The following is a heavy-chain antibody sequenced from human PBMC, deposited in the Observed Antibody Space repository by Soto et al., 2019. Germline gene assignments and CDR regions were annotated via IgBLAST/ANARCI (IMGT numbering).Heavy chain of an antibody. CDR2: IIPIFGTA. J-gene: IGHJ5*02. CDR3: ASRVVAATYNWFDP. Sequence: ASVKVSCKASGGTFSSYAISWVRQAPGQGLEWMGGIIPIFGTANYAQKFQGRVTITADESTSTAYMELSSLRSEDTAVYYCASRVVAATYNWFDPWGQGTLVTVSS. V-gene: IGHV1-69*13. CDR1: GGTFSSYA. D-gene: IGHD2-15*01.